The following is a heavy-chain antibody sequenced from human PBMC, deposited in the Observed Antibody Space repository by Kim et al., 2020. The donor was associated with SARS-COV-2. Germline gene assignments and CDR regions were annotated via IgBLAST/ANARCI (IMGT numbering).Heavy chain of an antibody. J-gene: IGHJ3*02. D-gene: IGHD1-26*01. V-gene: IGHV1-3*01. CDR3: ARGGSSDAFDI. Sequence: KNSQKFQGRVTITRDTYASTAYMELSSLRSEETAVYYCARGGSSDAFDIWGQGTMVTVSS.